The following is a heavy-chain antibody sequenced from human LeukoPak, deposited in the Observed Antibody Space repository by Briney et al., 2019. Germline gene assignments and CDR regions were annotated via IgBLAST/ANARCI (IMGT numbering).Heavy chain of an antibody. D-gene: IGHD6-13*01. CDR3: ARDRKGTKYSSSWYGEYFQH. CDR2: ISGSGGST. CDR1: GFTFSSSA. Sequence: GGSLRLSCAASGFTFSSSAMSWVCQAPGKGLEWVSAISGSGGSTYYADSVKGRFTISRDNSKNTLYLQMNSLRAEDTAVYYCARDRKGTKYSSSWYGEYFQHWGQGTLVTVSS. V-gene: IGHV3-23*01. J-gene: IGHJ1*01.